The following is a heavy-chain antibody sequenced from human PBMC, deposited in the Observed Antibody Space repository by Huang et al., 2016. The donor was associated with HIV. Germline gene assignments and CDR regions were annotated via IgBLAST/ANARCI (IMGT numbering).Heavy chain of an antibody. CDR1: GGSFRNFA. D-gene: IGHD3-22*01. J-gene: IGHJ4*02. Sequence: QVQLVQSGAEVTKPGSSVKVSCKASGGSFRNFAIGWVRQAPGQGLEGMGGIIPTLGTANYAQKVQGRVTIIADESTSTAYMELSSLRSEDTAVYYCATVDYYDTSGPQRGYFDNWGQGTLVTVSS. CDR2: IIPTLGTA. V-gene: IGHV1-69*01. CDR3: ATVDYYDTSGPQRGYFDN.